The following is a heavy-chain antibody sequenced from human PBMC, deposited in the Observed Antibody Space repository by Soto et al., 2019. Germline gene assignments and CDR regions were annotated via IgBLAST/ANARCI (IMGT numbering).Heavy chain of an antibody. CDR2: INHSGST. Sequence: QVQLQQWGAGLLKPSETLCLTCAVYGGSFSGYYWSWIRQPPGKGLEWIGEINHSGSTNYNPSLKSRVTISVDTSKNQFSLKLSSVTAADTAVYYCARTSRYYDSSGQKRDDAFDIWGQGTMVTVSS. CDR3: ARTSRYYDSSGQKRDDAFDI. CDR1: GGSFSGYY. D-gene: IGHD3-22*01. J-gene: IGHJ3*02. V-gene: IGHV4-34*01.